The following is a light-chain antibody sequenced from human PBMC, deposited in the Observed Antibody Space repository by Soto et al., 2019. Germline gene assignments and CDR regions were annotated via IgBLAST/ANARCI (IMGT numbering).Light chain of an antibody. CDR3: QQRRSWQVT. CDR1: QSLNTY. CDR2: DAS. J-gene: IGKJ5*01. Sequence: ENVLTQSPATLSXXXXXXXXXXXRASQSLNTYLAWYQQKPGQAPRLLIYDASKRATGIPARFSGSGSGTNFTLTISSLEPEDFAVYYCQQRRSWQVTFGQGTRLEIK. V-gene: IGKV3D-11*02.